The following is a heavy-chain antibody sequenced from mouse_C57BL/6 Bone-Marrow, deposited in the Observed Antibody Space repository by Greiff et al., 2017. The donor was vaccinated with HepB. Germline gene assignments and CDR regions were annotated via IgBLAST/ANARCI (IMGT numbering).Heavy chain of an antibody. D-gene: IGHD2-4*01. Sequence: VQLQQPGAELVKPGASVKLSCKASGYTFTSYWMQWVKQRPGQGLEWIGEIDPSDSYTNYNQKFKGKATLTVDTSSSTAYMQLSSLTSEDSAVYYCARSIYYDYTWFAYWGQGTLVTVSA. CDR3: ARSIYYDYTWFAY. CDR1: GYTFTSYW. J-gene: IGHJ3*01. V-gene: IGHV1-50*01. CDR2: IDPSDSYT.